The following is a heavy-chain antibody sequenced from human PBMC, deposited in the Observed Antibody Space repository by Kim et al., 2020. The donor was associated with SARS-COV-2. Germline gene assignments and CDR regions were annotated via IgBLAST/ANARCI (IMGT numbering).Heavy chain of an antibody. V-gene: IGHV1-24*01. D-gene: IGHD6-6*01. CDR3: ATDTVGQLVPADLGY. J-gene: IGHJ4*02. CDR2: FDPEDGET. CDR1: CYPLTELS. Sequence: SSPFSCYPLTELSMHWVRQAPGKGLEWMGGFDPEDGETIYAQKFQGRVTMTEDTSTDTAYMELSSLRSEDTAVYYCATDTVGQLVPADLGYWGQGTLVTVSS.